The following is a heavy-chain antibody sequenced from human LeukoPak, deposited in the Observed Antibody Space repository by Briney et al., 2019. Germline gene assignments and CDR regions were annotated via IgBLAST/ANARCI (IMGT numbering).Heavy chain of an antibody. J-gene: IGHJ4*02. Sequence: GGSLRLSCAASGFTFDDYGMSWVRQAPGKGLEWVSGINWNGGSTGYADSVKGRFTISRDNAKNSLYLQMNSLRAEDTAVYYCANAVAGTATFDYWGQGTLVTVSS. CDR1: GFTFDDYG. D-gene: IGHD6-19*01. CDR3: ANAVAGTATFDY. CDR2: INWNGGST. V-gene: IGHV3-20*04.